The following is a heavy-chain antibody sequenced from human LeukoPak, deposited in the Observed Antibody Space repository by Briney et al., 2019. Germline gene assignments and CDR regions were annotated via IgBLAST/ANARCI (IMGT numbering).Heavy chain of an antibody. CDR3: VRHLTDPTSGDY. V-gene: IGHV1-2*02. CDR1: GYTFTDEY. J-gene: IGHJ4*02. D-gene: IGHD1-14*01. Sequence: GASVKVSCKTSGYTFTDEYIHWVRQAPGHGLECMGWMHPNTGDTVYVQKFQGRVTFTRDMSISTAYMELHRLRSDDTAVYYCVRHLTDPTSGDYWGQGTLVTVSS. CDR2: MHPNTGDT.